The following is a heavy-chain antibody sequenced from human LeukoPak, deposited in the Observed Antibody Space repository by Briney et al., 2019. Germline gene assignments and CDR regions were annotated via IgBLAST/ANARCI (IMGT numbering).Heavy chain of an antibody. CDR1: VFSFTNNS. CDR2: IFGGVDT. J-gene: IGHJ3*02. CDR3: ATSSRNWGPDGFDI. V-gene: IGHV3-66*01. D-gene: IGHD7-27*01. Sequence: GGSLRLSCEASVFSFTNNSMSWVRQAPRKGLEWVSLIFGGVDTYYADSVRGRFTISRDSSKNTLYLQMNSLRAEDTAVYYCATSSRNWGPDGFDIWGQGIMVTVSS.